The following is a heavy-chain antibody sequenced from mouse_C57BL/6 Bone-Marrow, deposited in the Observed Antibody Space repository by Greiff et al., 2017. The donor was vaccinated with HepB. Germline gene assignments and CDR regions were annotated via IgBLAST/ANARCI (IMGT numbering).Heavy chain of an antibody. CDR1: GYTFTSYW. J-gene: IGHJ3*01. V-gene: IGHV1-74*01. Sequence: QVQLQQPGAELVKPGASVKVSCKASGYTFTSYWMHWVKQRPGQGLEWIGRIHPSDSDTNYNQKFKGKATLTVDKYSSTAYMQLSSLTSEDSAVYYCAIDRQLRPFAYWGQGTLVTVSA. D-gene: IGHD3-2*02. CDR2: IHPSDSDT. CDR3: AIDRQLRPFAY.